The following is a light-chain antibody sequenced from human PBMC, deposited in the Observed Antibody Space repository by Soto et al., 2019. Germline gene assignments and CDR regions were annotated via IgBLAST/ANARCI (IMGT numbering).Light chain of an antibody. V-gene: IGLV2-11*01. J-gene: IGLJ2*01. CDR3: CSYAGSYTVI. CDR2: DVN. Sequence: QSALTQPRSVSGSPGQSVTISCTGTSSDVGNYNYVSWYQQRPGKAPKLIIYDVNKRPSGVPDRFSGSKSGNTASLTISGLQPEDETDYYCCSYAGSYTVIFGGGTKLT. CDR1: SSDVGNYNY.